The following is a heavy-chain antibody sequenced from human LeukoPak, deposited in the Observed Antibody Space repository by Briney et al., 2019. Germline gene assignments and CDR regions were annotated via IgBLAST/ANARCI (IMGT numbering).Heavy chain of an antibody. D-gene: IGHD4/OR15-4a*01. CDR2: ISSSSSTI. CDR3: ARDTLGEGEDANYAVYYFDY. J-gene: IGHJ4*02. Sequence: GGSLRLSCAASGFTFDSYSMNWVRQAPGKGLEWVSYISSSSSTIYYADSVKGRFTISRDNAKNSLYLQMNSLRAEDTAVYYCARDTLGEGEDANYAVYYFDYWGQGTPVTVSS. V-gene: IGHV3-48*01. CDR1: GFTFDSYS.